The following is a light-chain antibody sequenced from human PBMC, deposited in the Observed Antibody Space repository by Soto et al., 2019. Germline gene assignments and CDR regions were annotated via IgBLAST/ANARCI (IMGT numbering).Light chain of an antibody. Sequence: ESVLTQSPATLSLSPGDRATLSCRASQSITNSLAWYRHQPGQPPRLLIYDASKRATGIPARFIGSGSGTHFTLTISSLAPEDFGLYYCQQRSNWPSVTFGGGTKVEI. CDR1: QSITNS. V-gene: IGKV3-11*01. J-gene: IGKJ4*01. CDR2: DAS. CDR3: QQRSNWPSVT.